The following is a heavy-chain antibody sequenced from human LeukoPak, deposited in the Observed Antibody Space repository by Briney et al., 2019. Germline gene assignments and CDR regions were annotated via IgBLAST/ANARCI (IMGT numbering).Heavy chain of an antibody. Sequence: SETLSLTCTVSGGSISNSYWSWIRQPPGKGLEWIGYVYYTGNTNYNPSLKSRATISVDTAKNQFSLRLTSVTAADTAVYYCARGSGSALTYYYYYYYMDVWGKGTTVTVSS. V-gene: IGHV4-59*01. CDR3: ARGSGSALTYYYYYYYMDV. CDR1: GGSISNSY. CDR2: VYYTGNT. D-gene: IGHD3-10*01. J-gene: IGHJ6*03.